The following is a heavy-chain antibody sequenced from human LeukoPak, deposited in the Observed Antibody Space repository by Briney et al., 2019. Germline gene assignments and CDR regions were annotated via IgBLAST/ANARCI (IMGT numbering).Heavy chain of an antibody. V-gene: IGHV3-23*01. J-gene: IGHJ4*02. D-gene: IGHD3-16*02. CDR2: ISGSGGST. CDR3: AKDSPMITFGGVIAFDY. Sequence: PGGSLRLSCAASGFTFSSYAMSWVRQAPGKGLEWVSAISGSGGSTYYADSVKGRFTISRDNSKNTLYLQMNSLRAEDTAVYYCAKDSPMITFGGVIAFDYWGQGTLVTVSS. CDR1: GFTFSSYA.